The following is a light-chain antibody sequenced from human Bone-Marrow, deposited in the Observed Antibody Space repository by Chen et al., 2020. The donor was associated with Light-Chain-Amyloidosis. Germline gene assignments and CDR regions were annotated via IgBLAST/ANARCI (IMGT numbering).Light chain of an antibody. Sequence: SYVLTQPSSVSVAPGQTATIACGGNNIGSTSVHWYQQTPGQAPLLVVYDDSDRPSGIPERLSGSTSGNAATLTIGGVEAGEEADYCCQVWDRSSDRPVFGGGTKLTVL. CDR3: QVWDRSSDRPV. CDR2: DDS. CDR1: NIGSTS. V-gene: IGLV3-21*02. J-gene: IGLJ3*02.